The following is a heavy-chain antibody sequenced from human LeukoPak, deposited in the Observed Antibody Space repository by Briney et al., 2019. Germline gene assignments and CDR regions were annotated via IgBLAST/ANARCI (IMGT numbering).Heavy chain of an antibody. CDR1: GFTFSDYY. Sequence: GGSLRLSCTASGFTFSDYYMSWIRQAPGKGLEWVSYISSSGTAIYNADSVKGRSTISRDNAKNSLYLQMTSLRAEDTAVYYCARTMTVVALFDYWGQGTLVTVSS. J-gene: IGHJ4*02. CDR2: ISSSGTAI. D-gene: IGHD3-22*01. V-gene: IGHV3-11*01. CDR3: ARTMTVVALFDY.